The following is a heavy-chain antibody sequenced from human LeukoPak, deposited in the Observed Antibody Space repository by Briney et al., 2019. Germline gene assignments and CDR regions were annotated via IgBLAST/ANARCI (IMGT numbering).Heavy chain of an antibody. CDR1: GFTFSSYS. Sequence: PGGSLRLSCAASGFTFSSYSMNWVRQAPGKGLEWVSYISSSSSTIYYADSVKGRFTISRDNAKNSLYLQMNSLRAEDTAVYYCARDRRSGGYGGMFDYWGQGTLVTVSS. D-gene: IGHD3-10*01. V-gene: IGHV3-48*01. J-gene: IGHJ4*02. CDR2: ISSSSSTI. CDR3: ARDRRSGGYGGMFDY.